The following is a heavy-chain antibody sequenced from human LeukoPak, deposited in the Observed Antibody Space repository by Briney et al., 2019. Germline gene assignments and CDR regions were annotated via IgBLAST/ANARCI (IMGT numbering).Heavy chain of an antibody. V-gene: IGHV4-59*01. Sequence: SETLSLTCTVSGDSLSTNSWIWIRQPPGKGLEWIGYIYYSGTTNYNPSLKSRVTISIDTSKNQFSLKLRSVTAADTAIYYCARVAYDNSGDYYYFDYWGQGTLVTVSS. D-gene: IGHD3-22*01. CDR2: IYYSGTT. CDR3: ARVAYDNSGDYYYFDY. J-gene: IGHJ4*02. CDR1: GDSLSTNS.